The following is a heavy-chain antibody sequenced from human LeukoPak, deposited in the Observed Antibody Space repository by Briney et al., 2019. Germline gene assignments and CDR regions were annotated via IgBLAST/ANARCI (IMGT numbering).Heavy chain of an antibody. D-gene: IGHD1-26*01. J-gene: IGHJ3*02. CDR1: GGSISSYY. CDR2: IYYGGST. V-gene: IGHV4-59*01. Sequence: PSETLSLTCTVSGGSISSYYWSWIRQPPGKGLEWIGYIYYGGSTNYNPSLKSRVTISVDTSKNQFSLKLSSVTAADTAVYYCARVKRLGRWELLPGAFDIWGRGTMVTVSS. CDR3: ARVKRLGRWELLPGAFDI.